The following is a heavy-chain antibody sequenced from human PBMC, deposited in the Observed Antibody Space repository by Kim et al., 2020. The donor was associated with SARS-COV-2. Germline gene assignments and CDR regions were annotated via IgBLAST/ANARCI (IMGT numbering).Heavy chain of an antibody. CDR3: ARGRIAARQLTDY. D-gene: IGHD6-6*01. CDR2: INPNSGGT. Sequence: ASVKVSCKASGYTFTGYYMHWVRQAPGQGLEWMGRINPNSGGTNYAQKFQGRVTMTRDTSISTAYMELSRLRSDDTAVYYCARGRIAARQLTDYWGQGTLVTVSS. CDR1: GYTFTGYY. J-gene: IGHJ4*02. V-gene: IGHV1-2*06.